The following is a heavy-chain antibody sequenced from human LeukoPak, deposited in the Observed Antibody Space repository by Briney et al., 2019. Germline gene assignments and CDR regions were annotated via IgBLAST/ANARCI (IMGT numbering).Heavy chain of an antibody. V-gene: IGHV3-21*01. D-gene: IGHD6-13*01. CDR3: ARMGRGSSSWYGPFDY. Sequence: GGTLRLSCAASGFTFSSYSMNWVRQAPGKGLEWVSSISSSSSYIYYADSVKGRFTISRDNAKNSLYLQMNSLRAEDTAVYYCARMGRGSSSWYGPFDYWGQGTLVTVSS. CDR1: GFTFSSYS. CDR2: ISSSSSYI. J-gene: IGHJ4*02.